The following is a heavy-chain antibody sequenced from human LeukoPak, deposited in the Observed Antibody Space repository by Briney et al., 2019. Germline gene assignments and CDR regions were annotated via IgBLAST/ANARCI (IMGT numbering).Heavy chain of an antibody. D-gene: IGHD5-18*01. CDR2: INHSGST. J-gene: IGHJ4*02. CDR3: AKHYSFGFGY. V-gene: IGHV4-39*01. Sequence: SETLSLTCTVSGGSISSGGYYWSWIRQPPGKGLEWIGEINHSGSTNYNPSLKSRVTISVDTSKNQFSLKLSSVTAADTAVYYCAKHYSFGFGYWGQGTLVTVSS. CDR1: GGSISSGGYY.